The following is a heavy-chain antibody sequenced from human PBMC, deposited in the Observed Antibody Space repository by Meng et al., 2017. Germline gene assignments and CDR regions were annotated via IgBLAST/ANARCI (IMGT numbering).Heavy chain of an antibody. J-gene: IGHJ4*02. CDR1: GFTFSSYS. CDR3: ARDLGSSSSYFDY. D-gene: IGHD6-6*01. CDR2: ISSSSSYI. V-gene: IGHV3-21*01. Sequence: GESLKISCAASGFTFSSYSMNWVRQAPGKGLEWVSSISSSSSYIYYADSVKGRFTISRDNAKNSLYLQMNSLRAEDTAVYYCARDLGSSSSYFDYWGQGTRVTCAS.